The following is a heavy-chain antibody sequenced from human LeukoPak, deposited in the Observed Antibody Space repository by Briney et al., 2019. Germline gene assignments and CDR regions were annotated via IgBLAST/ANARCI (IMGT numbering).Heavy chain of an antibody. CDR1: GGSFSGYY. J-gene: IGHJ4*02. D-gene: IGHD2-2*01. V-gene: IGHV4-34*01. Sequence: SETLSLTCAVYGGSFSGYYWSWIRQPPGEGLEWIGEINHSGSTNYNPSLKSRVTISVDTSKNQFSLKLSSVTAADTAVYYCARDCSSTSCFLDYWSQGTLVTVSS. CDR3: ARDCSSTSCFLDY. CDR2: INHSGST.